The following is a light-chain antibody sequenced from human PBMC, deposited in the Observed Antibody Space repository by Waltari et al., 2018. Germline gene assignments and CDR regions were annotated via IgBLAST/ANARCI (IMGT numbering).Light chain of an antibody. Sequence: DVVMTQSPLSLPVTLGQPASISCRSSQILVYSDGNIYLNWFQQRPGQSPRRLIYKVSRRDSGVPDRFSGSGSGTDFTLRISRVEAEDVGLYFCMQGTNWPQSFGQGTKLEIK. V-gene: IGKV2-30*01. J-gene: IGKJ2*03. CDR3: MQGTNWPQS. CDR2: KVS. CDR1: QILVYSDGNIY.